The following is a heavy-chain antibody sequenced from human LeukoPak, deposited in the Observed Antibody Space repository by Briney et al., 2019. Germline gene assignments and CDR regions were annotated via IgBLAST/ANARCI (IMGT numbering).Heavy chain of an antibody. Sequence: GSLRLSCAASGFTFSACTMYWVRQAPGKGLEWVSIIGTSGGGIHYADSVKGRFTISRDNSKNTLYLQMNSLRAEDTAVYYCARDSLPRVFLPGGYFQHWGQGTLVTVSS. J-gene: IGHJ1*01. CDR1: GFTFSACT. V-gene: IGHV3-23*01. CDR2: IGTSGGGI. CDR3: ARDSLPRVFLPGGYFQH. D-gene: IGHD3-10*01.